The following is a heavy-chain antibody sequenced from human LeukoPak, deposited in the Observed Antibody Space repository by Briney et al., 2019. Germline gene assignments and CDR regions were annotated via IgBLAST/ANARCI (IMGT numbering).Heavy chain of an antibody. J-gene: IGHJ5*02. V-gene: IGHV4-30-4*01. CDR1: GGSISSGDYY. D-gene: IGHD4-17*01. CDR2: IYYSGST. CDR3: ARRYGDYLGVWFDP. Sequence: SQTLSLTCTVSGGSISSGDYYWSWIRQPPGKGLEWIGYIYYSGSTYYNPSLKSRVTISVDTSKNQFSLKLSSVTAADTAVYYCARRYGDYLGVWFDPWGQGTLVTVSS.